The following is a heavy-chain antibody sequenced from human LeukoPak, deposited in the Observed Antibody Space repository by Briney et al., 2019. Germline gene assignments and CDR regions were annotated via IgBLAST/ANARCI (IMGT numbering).Heavy chain of an antibody. CDR3: AKSYGSNGYHHHGMDV. Sequence: PGGSLRLSCAASGFTFSNYAVTWVRQAPGKGLEWVSAISGSGGSTYYADSVKGRFTISRDNPKNTVHLQMNSLRVEDAAIYYCAKSYGSNGYHHHGMDVWGQGTTVTVSS. J-gene: IGHJ6*02. CDR2: ISGSGGST. CDR1: GFTFSNYA. V-gene: IGHV3-23*01. D-gene: IGHD3-22*01.